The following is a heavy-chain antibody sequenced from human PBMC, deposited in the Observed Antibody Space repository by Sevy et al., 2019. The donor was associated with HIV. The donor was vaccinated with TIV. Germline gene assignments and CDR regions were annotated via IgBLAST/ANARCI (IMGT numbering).Heavy chain of an antibody. Sequence: SESLSLTCSVSGGSVSSGSHYWSWIRQPPGKGLEWISYIHYGGSTNFNPSLESRVTMSVDTSKNQFSLKLSSVTAADTAIYYCAREGCLPAPGAFDYWGQGTLVTVSS. CDR1: GGSVSSGSHY. D-gene: IGHD6-19*01. V-gene: IGHV4-61*01. J-gene: IGHJ4*02. CDR3: AREGCLPAPGAFDY. CDR2: IHYGGST.